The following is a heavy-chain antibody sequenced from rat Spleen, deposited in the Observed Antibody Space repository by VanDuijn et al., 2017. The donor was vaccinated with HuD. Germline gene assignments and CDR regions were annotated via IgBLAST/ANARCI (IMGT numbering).Heavy chain of an antibody. D-gene: IGHD1-9*01. V-gene: IGHV2-43*01. Sequence: QVQLKESGPGLVQPSQTLSLACTVSGFSLTSYHVHWVRQPSGKGLEWMGVIWTGGNTEYNSPLKSRLSISRDTSKSQVFLKMNSLQTEDTAMYFCATNTYYGYNPNWFAYWGHGTLVTVSS. J-gene: IGHJ3*01. CDR3: ATNTYYGYNPNWFAY. CDR2: IWTGGNT. CDR1: GFSLTSYH.